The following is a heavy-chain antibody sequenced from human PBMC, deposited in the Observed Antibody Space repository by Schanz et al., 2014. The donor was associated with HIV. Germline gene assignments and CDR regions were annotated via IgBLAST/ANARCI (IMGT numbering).Heavy chain of an antibody. V-gene: IGHV3-30*03. Sequence: ESGGGLVQPGGSRRLSCAASGFTFSSYGMHWVRQAPGKGLEWVAVISYDGSNKYYADSVKGRFTISRDISKNTLYLQMNSLRAEDTAVYYCARRQWVAPDYWGQGTLVTVSS. CDR2: ISYDGSNK. J-gene: IGHJ4*02. CDR3: ARRQWVAPDY. D-gene: IGHD6-19*01. CDR1: GFTFSSYG.